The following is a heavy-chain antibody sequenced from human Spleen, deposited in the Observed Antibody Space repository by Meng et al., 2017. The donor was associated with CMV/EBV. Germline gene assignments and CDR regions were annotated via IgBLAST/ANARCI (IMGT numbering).Heavy chain of an antibody. Sequence: GGSLRLSCAASGFTFSSYWMSWARQAPGKGLEWVANIKQDGSEKYYVDSVKGRFTISRDNAKNSLYLQMNSLRAEDTAVYYCARYSRNRYYYYGMDVWGQGTTVTVSS. D-gene: IGHD1-14*01. CDR2: IKQDGSEK. J-gene: IGHJ6*02. CDR3: ARYSRNRYYYYGMDV. V-gene: IGHV3-7*01. CDR1: GFTFSSYW.